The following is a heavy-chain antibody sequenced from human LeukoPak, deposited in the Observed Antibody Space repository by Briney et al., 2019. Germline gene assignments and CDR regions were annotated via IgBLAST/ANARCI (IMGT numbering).Heavy chain of an antibody. CDR2: INHSGST. Sequence: SETLSLTCAVSGYSISSGYYWGWIRQPPGKGLEWIGSINHSGSTNYNPSLKSRVTISVGTSKSQFSLKLSSVTAADTAMYYCARNIVVVPTVTGAFDVWGQGTMVTVSS. J-gene: IGHJ3*01. V-gene: IGHV4-38-2*01. CDR3: ARNIVVVPTVTGAFDV. D-gene: IGHD2-2*01. CDR1: GYSISSGYY.